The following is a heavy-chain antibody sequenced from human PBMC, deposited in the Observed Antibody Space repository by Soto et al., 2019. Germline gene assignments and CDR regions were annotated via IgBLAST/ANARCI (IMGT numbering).Heavy chain of an antibody. J-gene: IGHJ4*02. CDR1: GFTFSTYV. CDR3: AKERSSGWSFDY. V-gene: IGHV3-23*01. Sequence: EVQLLESGGGLVQPGGSLRLSCAASGFTFSTYVMNWVHQAPGKGLEWVSGISGSGDSTYYADSVKGRFTVSRDNSKNTLYLQMNSLRGEDTAVFYCAKERSSGWSFDYWGQGTLVTVSP. D-gene: IGHD6-19*01. CDR2: ISGSGDST.